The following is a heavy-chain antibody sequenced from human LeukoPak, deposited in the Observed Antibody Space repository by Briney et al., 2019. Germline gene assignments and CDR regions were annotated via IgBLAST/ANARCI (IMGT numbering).Heavy chain of an antibody. V-gene: IGHV3-23*01. D-gene: IGHD2-2*01. Sequence: GGSLRLSCAASGFTFSSYAMSWVRQAPGKGLEWVSAISGSGGSTYYADSVKGRFTISRDNSKNTLYLQMNSLRAEDTAVYDCAKGGCSSTSCYLFFDYWGQGTLVTVSS. J-gene: IGHJ4*02. CDR3: AKGGCSSTSCYLFFDY. CDR2: ISGSGGST. CDR1: GFTFSSYA.